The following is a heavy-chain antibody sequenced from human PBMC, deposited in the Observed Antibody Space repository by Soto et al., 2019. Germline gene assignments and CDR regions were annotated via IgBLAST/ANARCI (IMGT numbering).Heavy chain of an antibody. D-gene: IGHD6-19*01. CDR3: AKVQGQWLVRRHYYYGMDV. Sequence: QVQLVESGGGVVQPGRSLRLSCAASGFTFSSYGMHWVRQAPGKGLAWVAVISYDGSNKYYADSVKGRFTISRDNSKNTLYLQMNSLRAEDTAVYYCAKVQGQWLVRRHYYYGMDVWGQGTTVTVSS. V-gene: IGHV3-30*18. J-gene: IGHJ6*02. CDR2: ISYDGSNK. CDR1: GFTFSSYG.